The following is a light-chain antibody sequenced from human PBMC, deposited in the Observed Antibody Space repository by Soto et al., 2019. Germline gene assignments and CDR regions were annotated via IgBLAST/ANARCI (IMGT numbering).Light chain of an antibody. CDR3: QQFYSTPPYT. Sequence: DIVMTQSPDSLAVSLGERAIINCKSSQSVLYSPNNKNFLAWYQQKPGQPPKLLISWASTRESGVPDRFSGSGSGTDFTLTISSLQVEDVAVYYCQQFYSTPPYTFGQGTKLEIK. CDR1: QSVLYSPNNKNF. V-gene: IGKV4-1*01. CDR2: WAS. J-gene: IGKJ2*01.